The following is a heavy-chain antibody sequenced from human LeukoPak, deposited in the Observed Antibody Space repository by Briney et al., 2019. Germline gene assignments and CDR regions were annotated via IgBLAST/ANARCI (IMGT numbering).Heavy chain of an antibody. Sequence: ASVKVSCKASGYTFTGYYMHWVRQAPGQGLEWMGRNNPNSGGTNYAQKFQGRVTMTRDTSISTAYMELSRLRSDDTAVYYCARSHGYDSSGYYYHYWGQGTLVTVSS. CDR3: ARSHGYDSSGYYYHY. D-gene: IGHD3-22*01. CDR2: NNPNSGGT. CDR1: GYTFTGYY. V-gene: IGHV1-2*06. J-gene: IGHJ4*02.